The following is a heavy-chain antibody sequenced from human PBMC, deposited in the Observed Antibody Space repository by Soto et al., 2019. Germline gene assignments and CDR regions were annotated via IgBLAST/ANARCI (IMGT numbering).Heavy chain of an antibody. J-gene: IGHJ5*02. CDR1: GGSISSGGYS. Sequence: SETLSLTCAVSGGSISSGGYSWSWIRQPPGKGLEWIGYIYHSGSTYYNPSLKSRVTISVDRSKNQFSLKLSSVTAADTAVYYCARERYYYGSGSPHNWFDPWGQGPLVTVSS. V-gene: IGHV4-30-2*01. CDR2: IYHSGST. CDR3: ARERYYYGSGSPHNWFDP. D-gene: IGHD3-10*01.